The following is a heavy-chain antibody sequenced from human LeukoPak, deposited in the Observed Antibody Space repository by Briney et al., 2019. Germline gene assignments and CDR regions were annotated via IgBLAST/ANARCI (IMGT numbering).Heavy chain of an antibody. Sequence: ASVKVSCKASGYTFTSYGISWVRQAPGQGLEWMGWISAYNGNTNYAQKLQGRVTMTTDTSTSTAYMELRSLRSDDTAVYYCARGNVGVWSGYPEDIWGQGTMVTVSS. D-gene: IGHD3-3*01. CDR3: ARGNVGVWSGYPEDI. J-gene: IGHJ3*02. CDR2: ISAYNGNT. V-gene: IGHV1-18*01. CDR1: GYTFTSYG.